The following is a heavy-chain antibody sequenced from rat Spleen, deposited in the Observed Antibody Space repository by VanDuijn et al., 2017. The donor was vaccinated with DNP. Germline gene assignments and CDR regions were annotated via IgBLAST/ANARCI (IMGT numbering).Heavy chain of an antibody. CDR2: ISYSGRT. V-gene: IGHV3-1*01. Sequence: EVQLQESGSGLVKPSQSLSLTCSVTGYSITSNYWGWIRQFPGNKMEYIGHISYSGRTDYNPSLKSRISITRDTSRNHFFLQLNSVTTEDTATYYCASGGAGIWFAYWGQGTLVTVSS. CDR3: ASGGAGIWFAY. CDR1: GYSITSNY. D-gene: IGHD4-2*01. J-gene: IGHJ3*01.